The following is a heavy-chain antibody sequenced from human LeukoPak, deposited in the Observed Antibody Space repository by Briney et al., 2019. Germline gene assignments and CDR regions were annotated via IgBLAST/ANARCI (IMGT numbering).Heavy chain of an antibody. CDR2: INSDGSST. D-gene: IGHD2/OR15-2a*01. CDR3: ARERAGNSRQTDAFDM. Sequence: GGSLRLSCAASGFTLSSYWMHWVRQAPGKGLVWVSRINSDGSSTTYADSVKGRFTISRDNAKNTVYLQMNSLRVEDTAVYYCARERAGNSRQTDAFDMWGQGTMVTVSS. J-gene: IGHJ3*02. CDR1: GFTLSSYW. V-gene: IGHV3-74*01.